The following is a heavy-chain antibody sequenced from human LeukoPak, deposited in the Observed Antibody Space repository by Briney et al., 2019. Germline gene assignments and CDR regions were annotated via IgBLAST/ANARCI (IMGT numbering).Heavy chain of an antibody. CDR3: AKDQYDSNGSDY. V-gene: IGHV3-30*18. Sequence: GRSLRLSCAASGFTFSSYGMHWVRQAPGKGLEWVAVISYDGSNKYYAESVKGRFTISRDNSKNTLYLQMNSLRPEGTAVYYCAKDQYDSNGSDYWGQGTLVTVSS. J-gene: IGHJ4*02. CDR1: GFTFSSYG. D-gene: IGHD3-22*01. CDR2: ISYDGSNK.